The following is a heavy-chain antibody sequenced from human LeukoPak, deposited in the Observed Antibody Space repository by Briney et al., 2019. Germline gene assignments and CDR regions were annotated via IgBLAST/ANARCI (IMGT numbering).Heavy chain of an antibody. D-gene: IGHD3/OR15-3a*01. J-gene: IGHJ3*02. CDR2: IKQDGSDK. CDR1: GFTFSAFW. CDR3: ARPWTDYYRSAFDI. Sequence: PGGSLRLSCAASGFTFSAFWMSWVRQAPGKGLEWVANIKQDGSDKYYVEPVKGRFTISRDNADNSLYLQMNSLRAEDTAVYYCARPWTDYYRSAFDIWGQGTMVTVSS. V-gene: IGHV3-7*04.